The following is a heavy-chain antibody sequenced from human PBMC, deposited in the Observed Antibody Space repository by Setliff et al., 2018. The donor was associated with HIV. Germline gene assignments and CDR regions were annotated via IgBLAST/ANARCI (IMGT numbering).Heavy chain of an antibody. CDR3: VRDGSKADYGDYLGYWYFDL. Sequence: ASVKVSCKASGYTFRSYGISWVRQAPGQGLEWMGWISTYNGNTNYAEKVKGRVTMTTETSTSTAYMELRSLRSDDTAVYYCVRDGSKADYGDYLGYWYFDLWGRGALVTVSS. V-gene: IGHV1-18*01. CDR1: GYTFRSYG. J-gene: IGHJ2*01. D-gene: IGHD4-17*01. CDR2: ISTYNGNT.